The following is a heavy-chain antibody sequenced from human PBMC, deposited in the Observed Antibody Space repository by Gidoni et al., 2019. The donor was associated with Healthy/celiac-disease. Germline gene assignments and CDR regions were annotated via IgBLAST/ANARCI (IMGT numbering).Heavy chain of an antibody. CDR3: ARASAAPCFDP. Sequence: QVQLQESGPGLVKPSETLSLPCTVSGYSISSGYYWGWIRQPPGKGLEWIGIIYHSGSTYYNPSLKGRVTISVYTSKNQFSLKLSSVTAADTAVYYCARASAAPCFDPWGQGTLVTVSS. CDR1: GYSISSGYY. CDR2: IYHSGST. D-gene: IGHD6-13*01. V-gene: IGHV4-38-2*02. J-gene: IGHJ5*02.